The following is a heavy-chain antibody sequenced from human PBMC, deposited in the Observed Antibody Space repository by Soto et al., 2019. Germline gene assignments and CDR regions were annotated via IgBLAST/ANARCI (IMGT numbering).Heavy chain of an antibody. CDR3: ARGPRSYYFDY. J-gene: IGHJ4*02. D-gene: IGHD6-6*01. CDR2: IYYSGST. CDR1: GGSISSYY. V-gene: IGHV4-59*01. Sequence: SETLSLTCTVSGGSISSYYWSWIRQPPGKGLEWIGYIYYSGSTNYNPSLKSRVTISVDTSKNQFSLKLSSVTAADTAMYYCARGPRSYYFDYWGQGTLVTVSS.